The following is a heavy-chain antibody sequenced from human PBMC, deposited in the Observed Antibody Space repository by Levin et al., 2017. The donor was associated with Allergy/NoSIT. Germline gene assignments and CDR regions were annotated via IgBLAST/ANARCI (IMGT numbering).Heavy chain of an antibody. D-gene: IGHD6-13*01. J-gene: IGHJ4*02. CDR1: PDIFSNFA. V-gene: IGHV1-18*04. Sequence: ASVKVSCKASPDIFSNFAISWVRQAPGQGPEWMGWISPHNGITNYAQRLQDRFIMTTDKSTFTVFMELRSLTSDDTAIYFCTKVASRSLNHWGQGTLVTVSS. CDR2: ISPHNGIT. CDR3: TKVASRSLNH.